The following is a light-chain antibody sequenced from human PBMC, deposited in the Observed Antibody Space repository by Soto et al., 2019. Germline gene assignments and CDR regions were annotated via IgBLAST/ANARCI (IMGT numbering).Light chain of an antibody. V-gene: IGKV1-39*01. CDR1: QSISSY. Sequence: DIQMTQSPSSLSASVGDRVTITCRASQSISSYLNWYQQKPGKAPKLLIYAASSLQSGVPSRFSGTESGTEFTLTISSLRPDDFATYYCQQYNDYSAWTFGQGTKV. J-gene: IGKJ1*01. CDR3: QQYNDYSAWT. CDR2: AAS.